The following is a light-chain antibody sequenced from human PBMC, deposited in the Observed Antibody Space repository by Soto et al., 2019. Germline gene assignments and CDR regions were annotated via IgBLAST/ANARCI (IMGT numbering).Light chain of an antibody. Sequence: EIVLTQSPGTLSLSPGERATLSCRASQSVRSNYLAWYQQKPGQAPRFLIYDASSRATGIPDRFSGSGSGTDFTLTISRLEPEDFAVYYCQQYGSSPLTFGGRTKVDIK. CDR3: QQYGSSPLT. CDR2: DAS. CDR1: QSVRSNY. V-gene: IGKV3-20*01. J-gene: IGKJ4*01.